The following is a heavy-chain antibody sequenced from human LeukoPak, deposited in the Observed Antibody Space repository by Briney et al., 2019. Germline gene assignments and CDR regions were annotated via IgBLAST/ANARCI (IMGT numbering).Heavy chain of an antibody. J-gene: IGHJ6*03. CDR1: GYTFTSYG. CDR3: ARDRRLGSLYYYYMDV. V-gene: IGHV1-18*01. D-gene: IGHD3-16*01. CDR2: ISAYNGNT. Sequence: ASVKVSCKASGYTFTSYGISWVRQAPGQGLEWMGWISAYNGNTNYAQKLQGRVTMTTDTSTSTAYMELRSLRSDDTAVYYCARDRRLGSLYYYYMDVWGKGTTVTVSS.